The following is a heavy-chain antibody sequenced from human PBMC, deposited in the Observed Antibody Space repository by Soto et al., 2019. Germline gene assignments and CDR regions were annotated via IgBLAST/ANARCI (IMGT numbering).Heavy chain of an antibody. V-gene: IGHV1-18*01. CDR1: GYAFTTYG. Sequence: QLVQSAAEMKQPGAAVRVSCKASGYAFTTYGFSWVRQAPGQGLEWMGWITGHKGHTKYKEKLQARLTLTRDTSTATTYMELSNLRLDDTSIYYCARGTAAIYTYWGQGTLVTVSS. J-gene: IGHJ4*02. D-gene: IGHD2-2*01. CDR3: ARGTAAIYTY. CDR2: ITGHKGHT.